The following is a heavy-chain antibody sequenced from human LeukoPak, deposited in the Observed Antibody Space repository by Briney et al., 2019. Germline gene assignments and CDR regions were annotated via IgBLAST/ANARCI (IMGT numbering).Heavy chain of an antibody. D-gene: IGHD3-22*01. CDR1: GGSISSYC. CDR2: IYYSGST. V-gene: IGHV4-59*08. Sequence: SETLSLTCTVSGGSISSYCWSWIRQPPGKGLEWIGYIYYSGSTNYNPSLKSRVTISVDTSKNQFSLKLSSVTAADTAVYYCARRYYYDSSGYYSYWYFDLWGRGTLVTVSS. J-gene: IGHJ2*01. CDR3: ARRYYYDSSGYYSYWYFDL.